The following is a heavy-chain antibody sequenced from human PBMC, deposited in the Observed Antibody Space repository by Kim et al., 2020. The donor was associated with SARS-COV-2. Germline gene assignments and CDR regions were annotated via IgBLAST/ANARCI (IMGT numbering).Heavy chain of an antibody. CDR1: GFTFTAYT. D-gene: IGHD6-13*01. V-gene: IGHV3-21*01. CDR3: ARVTEEGSSSQPSYYYGMYV. Sequence: GGSLRLSCAASGFTFTAYTMNWVRQAPGKGLDWVSSISSSSSYIYYTKSVKGRFTISRDNAKNSLYLQVNSLRAEDTGVYYCARVTEEGSSSQPSYYYGMYVWGQGTTVTVSS. J-gene: IGHJ6*02. CDR2: ISSSSSYI.